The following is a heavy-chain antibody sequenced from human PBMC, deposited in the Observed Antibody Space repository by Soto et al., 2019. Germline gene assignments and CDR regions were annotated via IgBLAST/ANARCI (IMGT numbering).Heavy chain of an antibody. J-gene: IGHJ6*02. D-gene: IGHD1-26*01. V-gene: IGHV5-51*01. CDR2: IYPGNSDT. CDR3: ARGASGNSYAMDV. Sequence: PGESLKISCRGSGYSFTSYWIAWVRQMPGKGLEWMGIIYPGNSDTRYSPSFQGQVTISADKSIRTAYLQWSSLKASDTAMYYCARGASGNSYAMDVWGLGTTVTVSS. CDR1: GYSFTSYW.